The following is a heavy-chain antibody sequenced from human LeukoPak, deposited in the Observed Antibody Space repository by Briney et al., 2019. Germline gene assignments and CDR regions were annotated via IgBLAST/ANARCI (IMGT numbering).Heavy chain of an antibody. CDR1: GFIVSRNY. Sequence: PGGSLRLSCAASGFIVSRNYMGWVRQAPGKGLEWVSALSSKYETYYADSVKGRFTIPRDNSENTLYLQMNARRAEDTALYYCYGIHLGDSFDIWGRGTMVIVFS. CDR3: YGIHLGDSFDI. J-gene: IGHJ3*02. D-gene: IGHD3-16*01. V-gene: IGHV3-53*01. CDR2: LSSKYET.